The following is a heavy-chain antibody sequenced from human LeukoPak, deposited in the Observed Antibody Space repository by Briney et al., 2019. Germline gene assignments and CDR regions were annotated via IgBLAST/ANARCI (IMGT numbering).Heavy chain of an antibody. CDR1: GGSISSSSYY. CDR3: AREFDYYGSGSYYSMDV. V-gene: IGHV4-39*07. D-gene: IGHD3-10*01. J-gene: IGHJ6*03. CDR2: IYYSGST. Sequence: SETLSLTCTVSGGSISSSSYYWGWIRQPPGKGLEWIGSIYYSGSTYYNPSLKSRVTISVDTSKNQFSLKLSSVTAADTAVYYCAREFDYYGSGSYYSMDVWGKGTTVTVSS.